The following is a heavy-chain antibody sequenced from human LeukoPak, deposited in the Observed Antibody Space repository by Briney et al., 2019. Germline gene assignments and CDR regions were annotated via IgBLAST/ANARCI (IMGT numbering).Heavy chain of an antibody. Sequence: PGRSLRLSCAASGFTFSSYGMHWVRQAPGKGLEWVAVIWYDGSNKYYADSVKGRFTISRDNSKNTLYLQMNSLRAEDTAVYYCAKNAGYSSGRYNYYYYGMDVWGQGTTVTVSS. CDR2: IWYDGSNK. CDR1: GFTFSSYG. CDR3: AKNAGYSSGRYNYYYYGMDV. V-gene: IGHV3-33*06. D-gene: IGHD6-19*01. J-gene: IGHJ6*02.